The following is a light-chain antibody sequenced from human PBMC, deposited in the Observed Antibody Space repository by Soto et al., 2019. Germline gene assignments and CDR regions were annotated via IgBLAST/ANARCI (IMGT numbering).Light chain of an antibody. Sequence: DIQLTQSPSTLSASVGDRVNITCRASQTISTWLAWYQQKPGKAPKLLIYKVSSLQNGVPSRFSGSGSGTDFTLTIGSLQPEDFATYYCQQYSDSSPRTFGQGTKLEI. CDR3: QQYSDSSPRT. J-gene: IGKJ2*01. CDR1: QTISTW. V-gene: IGKV1-5*03. CDR2: KVS.